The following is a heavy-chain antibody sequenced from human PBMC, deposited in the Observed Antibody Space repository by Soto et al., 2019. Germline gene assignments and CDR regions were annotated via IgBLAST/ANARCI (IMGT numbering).Heavy chain of an antibody. CDR2: ISAYNGNT. D-gene: IGHD1-7*01. J-gene: IGHJ4*02. V-gene: IGHV1-18*01. CDR1: GYTFTSYG. Sequence: ASVKVSCKASGYTFTSYGISWVRQAPGQGLEWMGWISAYNGNTNYAQKLQGRVTMTTDTSTSTAYMELRSLRSDDTAVYYCARSYNWNYDPYYFDYWGQGTLVTVSS. CDR3: ARSYNWNYDPYYFDY.